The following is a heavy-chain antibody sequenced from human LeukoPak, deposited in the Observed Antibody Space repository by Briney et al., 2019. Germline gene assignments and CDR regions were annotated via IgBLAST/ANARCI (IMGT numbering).Heavy chain of an antibody. V-gene: IGHV1-2*02. CDR3: ARDFSVGSYSGNYFEY. CDR1: GYTFTGYY. J-gene: IGHJ4*02. D-gene: IGHD1-26*01. Sequence: ASVKVSCKASGYTFTGYYMHWVRQAPGQGLEWMGWINPNSGGTNYAQKFQGRVTMTRDTSISTAYMELSRLRSDDTAVYYCARDFSVGSYSGNYFEYRGQGTLVTVSS. CDR2: INPNSGGT.